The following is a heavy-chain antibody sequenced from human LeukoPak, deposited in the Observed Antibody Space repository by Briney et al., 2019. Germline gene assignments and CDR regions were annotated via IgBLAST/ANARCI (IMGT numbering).Heavy chain of an antibody. CDR2: IYSGGST. J-gene: IGHJ4*02. CDR3: ARQGIAAAPLY. Sequence: SGGSLRLSCAASGFTVSSNYMSWVRQAPGKGLEWVSVIYSGGSTYYADSVKGRFTISRDNSKNTLYLQMNSLRAEDTAVYYCARQGIAAAPLYWGQGTLVTVSS. CDR1: GFTVSSNY. D-gene: IGHD6-13*01. V-gene: IGHV3-66*04.